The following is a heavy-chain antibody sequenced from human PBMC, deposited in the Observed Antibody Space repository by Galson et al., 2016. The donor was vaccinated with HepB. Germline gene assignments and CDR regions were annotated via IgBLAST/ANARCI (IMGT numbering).Heavy chain of an antibody. CDR3: ARTGTPNYYHYYGMDV. D-gene: IGHD1-1*01. CDR1: GFTFSSYA. J-gene: IGHJ6*02. CDR2: ISYDVSYK. V-gene: IGHV3-30-3*01. Sequence: SLRLSCAASGFTFSSYAMHWVRQAPGKGLEWVAVISYDVSYKYYADSVKGRFTISRDNSKNTLYLQMNSLRAEDTAVYYCARTGTPNYYHYYGMDVWGQGTTVTVSS.